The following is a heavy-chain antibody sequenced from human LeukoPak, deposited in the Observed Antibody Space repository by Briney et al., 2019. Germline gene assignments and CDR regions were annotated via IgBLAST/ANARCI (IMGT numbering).Heavy chain of an antibody. CDR1: GFTFSESW. D-gene: IGHD1-26*01. CDR2: IKHDEREE. Sequence: QAGGSLRPSCVASGFTFSESWMTWVRQAPGKGLEWVASIKHDEREEYYADSVKGRFSMSRDNGKNSLYLQMNSLRAEDTAVYYCARGDRVGVTTGHFDYWGQGTLVTVSS. J-gene: IGHJ4*02. V-gene: IGHV3-7*03. CDR3: ARGDRVGVTTGHFDY.